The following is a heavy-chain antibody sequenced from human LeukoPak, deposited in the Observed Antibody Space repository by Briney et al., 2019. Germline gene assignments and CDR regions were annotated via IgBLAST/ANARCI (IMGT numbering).Heavy chain of an antibody. CDR2: IWYDGSQK. V-gene: IGHV3-33*01. CDR3: GRVGYGGYSVPIDY. Sequence: PGRSLRLSCAASGFIFTKYGMHWVRQAPGKGLEWVAIIWYDGSQKHYADSVKGRFAISRDDSNNILYLETNSLAAEDTAIYCGRVGYGGYSVPIDYWGQGTLVTVSS. J-gene: IGHJ4*02. CDR1: GFIFTKYG. D-gene: IGHD4-23*01.